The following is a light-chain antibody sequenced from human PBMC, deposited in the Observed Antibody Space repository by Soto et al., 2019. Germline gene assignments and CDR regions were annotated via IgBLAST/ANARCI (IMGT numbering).Light chain of an antibody. Sequence: ENVLTQSPGTLSLSPGERATLSCRASQTVSSYLTWYQQRPGQAPRLLIYGASKRATDIPDRFSGSGSGTDFTLTISTLEPEDFALYYCQQYGTSPITFGQGTRLEIK. J-gene: IGKJ5*01. CDR3: QQYGTSPIT. CDR1: QTVSSY. V-gene: IGKV3-20*01. CDR2: GAS.